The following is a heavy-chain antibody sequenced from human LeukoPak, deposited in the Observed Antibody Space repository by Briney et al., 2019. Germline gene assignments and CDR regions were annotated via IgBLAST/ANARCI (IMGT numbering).Heavy chain of an antibody. V-gene: IGHV4-59*01. J-gene: IGHJ4*02. CDR3: ARDRRDGYNYVDY. D-gene: IGHD5-24*01. Sequence: SDTLSLTCTVSGGSISGYYWSWIRQPPEKGLEWIGYIYSSGSTNYNPSLKSRVTISVDTSKNQFSLKLSSVTAADTAVYYCARDRRDGYNYVDYWGQGTLVTVSS. CDR2: IYSSGST. CDR1: GGSISGYY.